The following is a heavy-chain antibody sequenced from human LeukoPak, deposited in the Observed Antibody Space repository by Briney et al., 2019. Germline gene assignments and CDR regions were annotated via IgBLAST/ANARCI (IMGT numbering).Heavy chain of an antibody. J-gene: IGHJ4*02. V-gene: IGHV3-33*01. CDR1: GFTFSSYG. CDR3: ARDGPLDLRLDY. CDR2: IWYDGSNK. Sequence: GGSLRLSCAASGFTFSSYGIHWVRQAPGKGLEWVALIWYDGSNKYYADSVKGRFTISRDSSKNTLYPQMNSLRGEDTAVYYCARDGPLDLRLDYRGQGTPVTVSS.